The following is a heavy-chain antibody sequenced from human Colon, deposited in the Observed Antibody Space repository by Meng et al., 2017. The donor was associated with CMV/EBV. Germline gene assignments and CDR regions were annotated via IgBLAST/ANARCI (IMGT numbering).Heavy chain of an antibody. Sequence: SLRLSCAASGFTFSEYYMDWVRQAPGRGLGWVGRTRNKANSYTTEYAASVKGRFTISRDDSKNSVYLQMNSLKTEDTAVYYCARTYDYWGQGTLVTVSS. J-gene: IGHJ4*02. CDR3: ARTYDY. CDR1: GFTFSEYY. V-gene: IGHV3-72*01. CDR2: TRNKANSYTT.